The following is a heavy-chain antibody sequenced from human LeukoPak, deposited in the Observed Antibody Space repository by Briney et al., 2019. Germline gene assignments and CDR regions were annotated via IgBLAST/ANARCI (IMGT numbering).Heavy chain of an antibody. Sequence: ASVKVSCKASGYTFTSYDINWVRQATGQGLEWMGWMNPNSGNTDYAQKFQGRVTITRNTSISTAYMELSSLRSEDTAVYYCAKGPRIQLWSGYYYYTDVWGKGTTVTVSS. V-gene: IGHV1-8*03. D-gene: IGHD5-18*01. CDR1: GYTFTSYD. J-gene: IGHJ6*03. CDR2: MNPNSGNT. CDR3: AKGPRIQLWSGYYYYTDV.